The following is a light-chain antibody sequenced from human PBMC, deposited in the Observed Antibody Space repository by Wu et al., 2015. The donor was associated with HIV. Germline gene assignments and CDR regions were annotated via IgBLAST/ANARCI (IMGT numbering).Light chain of an antibody. J-gene: IGKJ4*01. CDR1: QSISSY. CDR3: QQTYGSLPT. CDR2: GAF. Sequence: DIKMTQSPSSLSASVGDSITITCRASQSISSYLNWYQHKPGQAPKLLIYGAFNLQSGVPSRFSGTASGTDFTLTIRSLQPDDFATYFCQQTYGSLPTFGGGTKVDI. V-gene: IGKV1-39*01.